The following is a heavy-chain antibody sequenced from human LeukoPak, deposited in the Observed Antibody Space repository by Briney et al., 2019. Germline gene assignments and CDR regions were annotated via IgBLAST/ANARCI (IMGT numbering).Heavy chain of an antibody. D-gene: IGHD6-13*01. CDR1: GFTFSSHA. CDR2: ISGSGGDT. CDR3: AKGLVAAADGASDI. Sequence: GGSLRLSCAASGFTFSSHAMSWVRQAPGKGLEWVSGISGSGGDTYYADSVKGRFAISRDNSMNTLYLQMNSLRADDTAVYYCAKGLVAAADGASDIWGRGTMVTVSS. V-gene: IGHV3-23*01. J-gene: IGHJ3*02.